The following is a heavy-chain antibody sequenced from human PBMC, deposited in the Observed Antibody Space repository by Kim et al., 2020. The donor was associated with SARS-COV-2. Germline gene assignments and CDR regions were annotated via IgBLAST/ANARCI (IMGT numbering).Heavy chain of an antibody. D-gene: IGHD4-17*01. Sequence: SQTLSLTCAISGDSVPSNSAAWNWIRQSPSRGLEWLGRTYYRSKWYNYYAVSVKSRITINPDTSKNQFSLQLNSVTPEDTAVYYCAGSEYGDYGGNWFDPWGQGTLVTVSS. J-gene: IGHJ5*02. CDR2: TYYRSKWYN. CDR1: GDSVPSNSAA. V-gene: IGHV6-1*01. CDR3: AGSEYGDYGGNWFDP.